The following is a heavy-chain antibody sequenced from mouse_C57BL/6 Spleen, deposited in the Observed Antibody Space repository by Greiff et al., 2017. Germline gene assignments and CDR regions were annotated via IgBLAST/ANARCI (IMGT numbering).Heavy chain of an antibody. CDR3: ARGAIYYGYDD. J-gene: IGHJ2*01. CDR2: IGPSDSYT. V-gene: IGHV1-69*01. CDR1: GYTFTSYW. D-gene: IGHD2-2*01. Sequence: VQLQQSGAELVMPGASVKLSCKASGYTFTSYWMHWVKQRPGQGLEWIGEIGPSDSYTNYNQKFKGKSTLTVDKSSSTAYMQLSSLTSEDSAVYYCARGAIYYGYDDWGQGTTVTVSS.